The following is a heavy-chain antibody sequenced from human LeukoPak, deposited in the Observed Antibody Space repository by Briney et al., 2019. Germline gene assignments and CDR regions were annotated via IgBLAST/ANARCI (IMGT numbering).Heavy chain of an antibody. CDR1: GGSISNNY. CDR3: ARHAGLSYGFDY. D-gene: IGHD5-18*01. V-gene: IGHV4-59*08. Sequence: SETLSLTCTVSGGSISNNYWSWIRQPPGKGLEWIGYFYNTGSTNYNPSLKSRVTISVDTSKNQFSLKLSSVTAADTAVYYCARHAGLSYGFDYWGQGTLVTVFS. J-gene: IGHJ4*02. CDR2: FYNTGST.